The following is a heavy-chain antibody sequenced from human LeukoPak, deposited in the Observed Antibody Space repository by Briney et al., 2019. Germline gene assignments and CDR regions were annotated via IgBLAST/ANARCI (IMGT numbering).Heavy chain of an antibody. Sequence: GGSLRLSCAASGLGFSDYWMHWVRQAPGKGLVWVSRINNAGSSTSYADSVKGRFTISRDNSKNTLYLQMNSLRAEDTAVYYCAGARGYYYYMDVWGKGTTVTVSS. J-gene: IGHJ6*03. V-gene: IGHV3-74*01. CDR2: INNAGSST. D-gene: IGHD3-16*01. CDR3: AGARGYYYYMDV. CDR1: GLGFSDYW.